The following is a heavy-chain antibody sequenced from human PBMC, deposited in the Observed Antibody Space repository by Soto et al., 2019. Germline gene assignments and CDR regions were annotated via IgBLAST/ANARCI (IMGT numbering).Heavy chain of an antibody. CDR1: GYTFTSYG. D-gene: IGHD4-4*01. CDR3: ARGENSNYEHYYYGMDV. V-gene: IGHV1-18*01. CDR2: ISAYNGNT. Sequence: QVQLVQSGAEVKTPGASVKVSCKASGYTFTSYGISWVRQAPGQGLEWMGWISAYNGNTNYAQKLQGRVTMTTDTSTSTAYMELRSLRSDDTAVYYCARGENSNYEHYYYGMDVWGQGTTVTVSS. J-gene: IGHJ6*02.